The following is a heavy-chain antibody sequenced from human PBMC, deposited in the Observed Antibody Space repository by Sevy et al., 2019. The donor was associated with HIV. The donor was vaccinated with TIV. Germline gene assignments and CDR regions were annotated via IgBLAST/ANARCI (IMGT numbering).Heavy chain of an antibody. CDR1: GFTFAKYS. Sequence: GGYLRLSCAASGFTFAKYSMSWVRQAPGKGLEWVSTFSFGCGRINYADPVKGRFTISSDDSKNTLFLQMNSLRAEDTATYFCAREGCTQPHDYWGQGTLVTVSS. CDR3: AREGCTQPHDY. CDR2: FSFGCGRI. D-gene: IGHD2-8*01. V-gene: IGHV3-23*01. J-gene: IGHJ4*02.